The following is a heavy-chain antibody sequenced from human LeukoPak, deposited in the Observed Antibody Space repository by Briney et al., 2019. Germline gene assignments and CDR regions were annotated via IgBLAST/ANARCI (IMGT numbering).Heavy chain of an antibody. D-gene: IGHD3-16*02. V-gene: IGHV4-4*07. J-gene: IGHJ4*02. CDR1: GGSISSYY. CDR3: ARGLDYDYVWGSYRNTPFDY. Sequence: SETLSLTCTVSGGSISSYYWSWIRQPAGKGLEWIGRIYTSGSTNYNPSLKSRVTISVDTSKNQFSLKLSSVTAADTAVYYCARGLDYDYVWGSYRNTPFDYWGQGTLVTVSS. CDR2: IYTSGST.